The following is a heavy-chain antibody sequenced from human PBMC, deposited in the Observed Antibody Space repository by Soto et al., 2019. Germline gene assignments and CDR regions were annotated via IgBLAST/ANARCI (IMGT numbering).Heavy chain of an antibody. J-gene: IGHJ6*02. CDR2: IDSSTKYT. V-gene: IGHV3-11*05. CDR3: AREYYYTMDV. CDR1: GFTFRDYY. Sequence: PGGSLRLSCEASGFTFRDYYMTLFRQAPGKGLEWLSYIDSSTKYTNYADSVKGRFTISRDNAKNSLYLQMNSLRADDTAVYYCAREYYYTMDVWGQGPMVTVSS.